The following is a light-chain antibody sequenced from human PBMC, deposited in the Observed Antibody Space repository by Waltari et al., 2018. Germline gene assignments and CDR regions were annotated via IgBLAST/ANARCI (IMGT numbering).Light chain of an antibody. CDR2: GDN. CDR3: QSYDASLSAYV. J-gene: IGLJ1*01. CDR1: SSNIGAGFD. Sequence: QSVLSQPPSVSGAPGQRVTISCTGSSSNIGAGFDVHWYHQFPGTAPKLLIWGDNYRPAGGPGRFAASKSGTSASLAITGLQAEDEGDYYCQSYDASLSAYVFGTGTKVTVL. V-gene: IGLV1-40*01.